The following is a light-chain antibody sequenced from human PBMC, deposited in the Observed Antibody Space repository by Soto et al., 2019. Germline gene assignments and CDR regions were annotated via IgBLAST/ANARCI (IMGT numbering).Light chain of an antibody. CDR3: QQYGSSPWT. J-gene: IGKJ1*01. CDR2: GAS. CDR1: QRVSSSY. Sequence: EIVLTQSPATLSVSPAERATLSCRASQRVSSSYLAWYQQKPGQAPRLLIYGASSRATGIPARFSGSGSGTDFTLTISRLEPEDFAVYYCQQYGSSPWTFGQGTKVDIK. V-gene: IGKV3-20*01.